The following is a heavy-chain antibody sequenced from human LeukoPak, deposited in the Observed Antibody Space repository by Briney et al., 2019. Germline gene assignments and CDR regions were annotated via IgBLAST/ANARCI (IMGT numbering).Heavy chain of an antibody. V-gene: IGHV3-23*01. CDR1: GFTFSSYA. D-gene: IGHD2-8*01. CDR2: ISGSGGST. CDR3: AKDNGKYFDY. Sequence: HAGGSLRLSCAASGFTFSSYAMSWVRQAPGEGLEWVSAISGSGGSTYYADSVKGRFTISRDNSKNTLYLQMNSLRAEDTAVYYCAKDNGKYFDYWGQGTLVTVSS. J-gene: IGHJ4*02.